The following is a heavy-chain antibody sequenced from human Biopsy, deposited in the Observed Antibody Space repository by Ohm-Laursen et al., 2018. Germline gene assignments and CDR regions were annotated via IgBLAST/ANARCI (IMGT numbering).Heavy chain of an antibody. CDR3: ARGSNEYGGLYFPH. V-gene: IGHV4-59*08. Sequence: SETLSLTCSFSGVYISDYYWSWIRQPPGRGLEWVGSIYYSGSTNYNPSLKSRVTISADTSKSQLSLHLTSVTAADTAVYYCARGSNEYGGLYFPHWGQGTLVTVSS. J-gene: IGHJ1*01. CDR1: GVYISDYY. D-gene: IGHD4-23*01. CDR2: IYYSGST.